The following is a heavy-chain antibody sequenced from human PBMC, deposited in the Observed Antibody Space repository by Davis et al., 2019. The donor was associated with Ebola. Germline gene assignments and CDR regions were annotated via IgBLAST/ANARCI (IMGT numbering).Heavy chain of an antibody. V-gene: IGHV1-24*01. D-gene: IGHD2-15*01. Sequence: ASVKVSCKASGYTFSNYFMQWVRQAPGQGLEWMGGFDGEHEETVYAQEFQGRVTMTEDTSTDTAYMELDSLRFEDTAMYYCTIVGIGSAPDYWGQGTLVTVSS. CDR2: FDGEHEET. J-gene: IGHJ4*02. CDR1: GYTFSNYF. CDR3: TIVGIGSAPDY.